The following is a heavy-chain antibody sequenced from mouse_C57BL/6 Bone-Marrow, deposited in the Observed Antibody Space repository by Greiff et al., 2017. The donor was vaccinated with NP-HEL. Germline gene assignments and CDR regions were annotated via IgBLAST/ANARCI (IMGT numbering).Heavy chain of an antibody. D-gene: IGHD1-1*02. CDR3: VRHALYGGFAY. CDR1: GFSFNTYA. V-gene: IGHV10-1*01. CDR2: IRSKSNNYAT. Sequence: EVQVVESGGGLVQPKGSLKLSCAASGFSFNTYAMNWVRQAPGKGLEWVARIRSKSNNYATYYADSVKDRFTISRDDSESMLYLQMNNLKTEDTAMYYCVRHALYGGFAYWGQGTLVTVSA. J-gene: IGHJ3*01.